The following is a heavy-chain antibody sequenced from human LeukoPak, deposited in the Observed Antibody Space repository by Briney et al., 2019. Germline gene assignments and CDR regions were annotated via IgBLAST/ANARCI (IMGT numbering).Heavy chain of an antibody. V-gene: IGHV1-46*01. CDR1: GYTFTSYY. J-gene: IGHJ4*02. CDR3: AREAFFWSGYYKGFDY. D-gene: IGHD3-3*01. CDR2: INPSGGST. Sequence: GASVKVSCKASGYTFTSYYMHWVRQAPGQGLEWMGIINPSGGSTSYAQKFQGRVTMTRDTSTSTAYMELSSLRSEDTAVYYCAREAFFWSGYYKGFDYWGQGTLVTVSS.